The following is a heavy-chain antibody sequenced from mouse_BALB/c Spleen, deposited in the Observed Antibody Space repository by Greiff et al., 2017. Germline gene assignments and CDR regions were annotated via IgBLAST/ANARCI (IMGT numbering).Heavy chain of an antibody. J-gene: IGHJ2*01. CDR3: ARNDDYGSSYGYFDY. D-gene: IGHD1-1*01. CDR2: INPSTGYT. V-gene: IGHV1-7*01. Sequence: VKLMESGAELAKPGASVKMSCKASGYTFTSYWMHWVKQRPGQGLEWIGYINPSTGYTEYNQKFKDKATLTADKSSSTAYMQLSSLTSEDSAVYYCARNDDYGSSYGYFDYWGQGTTLTVSS. CDR1: GYTFTSYW.